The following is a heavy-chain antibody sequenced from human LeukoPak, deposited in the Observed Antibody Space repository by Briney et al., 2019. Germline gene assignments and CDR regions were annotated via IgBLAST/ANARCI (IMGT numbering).Heavy chain of an antibody. CDR1: GFTFSSYS. J-gene: IGHJ4*02. CDR3: ARDGLVGAGFDY. V-gene: IGHV3-21*01. D-gene: IGHD1-26*01. CDR2: ISSSSSHI. Sequence: GGSLRLSCAASGFTFSSYSMNWVRQAPGKGLEWVSSISSSSSHIYYADSVKGRFTISGDNAKNSLYLQMNSLRAEDTAVYYCARDGLVGAGFDYWGQGTLVTVSS.